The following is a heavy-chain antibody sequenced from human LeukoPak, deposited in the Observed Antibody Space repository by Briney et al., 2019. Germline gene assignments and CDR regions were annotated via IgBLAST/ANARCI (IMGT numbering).Heavy chain of an antibody. CDR1: GGSFSGYY. CDR3: ARGAQGQLLWFGELSNNYYYGMDV. J-gene: IGHJ6*02. CDR2: IYYSGST. D-gene: IGHD3-10*01. V-gene: IGHV4-34*09. Sequence: SETLSLTCAVYGGSFSGYYWSWIRQPPGKGLEWIGYIYYSGSTYYNPSLKSRVTISVDTSKNQFSLKLSSVTAADTAVYYCARGAQGQLLWFGELSNNYYYGMDVWGQGTTVTVSS.